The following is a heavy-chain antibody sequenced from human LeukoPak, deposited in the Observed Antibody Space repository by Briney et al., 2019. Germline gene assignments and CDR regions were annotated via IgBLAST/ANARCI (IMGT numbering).Heavy chain of an antibody. CDR1: GGSISSYY. D-gene: IGHD6-13*01. Sequence: SETLSLTCTVSGGSISSYYWSWIRQPPGEGLEWIGYIYYSGSTNYNPSLKSRVTISVDTSKNQFSLKLSSVTAADTAVYYCARVVAAAGMDYWGQGTLVTVSS. J-gene: IGHJ4*02. CDR3: ARVVAAAGMDY. V-gene: IGHV4-59*01. CDR2: IYYSGST.